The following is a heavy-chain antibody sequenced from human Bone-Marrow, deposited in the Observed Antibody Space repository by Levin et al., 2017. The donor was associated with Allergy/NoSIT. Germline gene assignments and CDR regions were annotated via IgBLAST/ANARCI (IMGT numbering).Heavy chain of an antibody. Sequence: GGSLRLSCAASGFSFTKVWMTWVRQAPGKGLEWVGRIKSETDGGTIDYAAPVKGRFTISRDDSRSTLYLQMNSLKTEDTAVYYCTTEVWARSIRDDYWCQGTLVTVSS. CDR3: TTEVWARSIRDDY. D-gene: IGHD2-21*01. J-gene: IGHJ4*02. V-gene: IGHV3-15*01. CDR2: IKSETDGGTI. CDR1: GFSFTKVW.